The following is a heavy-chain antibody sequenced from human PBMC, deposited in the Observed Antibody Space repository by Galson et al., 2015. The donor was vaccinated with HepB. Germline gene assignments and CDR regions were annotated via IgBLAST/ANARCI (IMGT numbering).Heavy chain of an antibody. V-gene: IGHV3-30*18. CDR2: ISYDGSEK. CDR3: AKDDPGGGGLDY. Sequence: SLRLSCAASGFTFSSYGMHWVRQAPGKGLEWVTFISYDGSEKYYADSVKGRFTISRDNSKHTLYLQMNSLRAEDAAVYYCAKDDPGGGGLDYWGQGTLVTVSS. CDR1: GFTFSSYG. J-gene: IGHJ4*02. D-gene: IGHD3-10*01.